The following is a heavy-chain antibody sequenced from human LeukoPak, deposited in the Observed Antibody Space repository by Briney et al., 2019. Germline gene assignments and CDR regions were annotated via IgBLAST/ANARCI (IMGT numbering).Heavy chain of an antibody. Sequence: GGSLRLSCAASGFTFSSYAMSWVRQAPGKGLEWVSAISGSGGSTYYADSVKGRFTISRDNSKNTLYLQMNSLRAEDTAVYYCAKAIVVVPAAMIDYWGQGTLVTVSS. D-gene: IGHD2-2*01. V-gene: IGHV3-23*01. CDR3: AKAIVVVPAAMIDY. J-gene: IGHJ4*02. CDR1: GFTFSSYA. CDR2: ISGSGGST.